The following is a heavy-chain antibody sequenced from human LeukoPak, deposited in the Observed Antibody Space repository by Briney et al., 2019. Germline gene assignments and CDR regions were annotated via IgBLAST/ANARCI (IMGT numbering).Heavy chain of an antibody. CDR1: GGSISSSSYY. Sequence: SETVSLTCTVSGGSISSSSYYWGWIRQPPGKGLEWIGSIYYSGSTYYNPSLKSRVTISVDTSKNQFSLKLSSVTAADTAVYYCARDYSPDYWGQGTLVTVSS. CDR2: IYYSGST. D-gene: IGHD4/OR15-4a*01. J-gene: IGHJ4*02. CDR3: ARDYSPDY. V-gene: IGHV4-39*01.